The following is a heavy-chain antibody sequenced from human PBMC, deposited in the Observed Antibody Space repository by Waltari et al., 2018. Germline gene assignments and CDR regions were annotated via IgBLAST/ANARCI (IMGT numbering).Heavy chain of an antibody. Sequence: EVQLVESGGGLVQPGGSLRLSCAASGFTFSSYWMHWVRQAPGKGLVWVSRINSDGRSTNSADSVKGRFIISRDNAKNTLYLQMNSLRAEDTAVYYCARFCAVPPNYYGMDVWGQGTTVTVSS. J-gene: IGHJ6*02. CDR3: ARFCAVPPNYYGMDV. V-gene: IGHV3-74*01. D-gene: IGHD3-3*01. CDR2: INSDGRST. CDR1: GFTFSSYW.